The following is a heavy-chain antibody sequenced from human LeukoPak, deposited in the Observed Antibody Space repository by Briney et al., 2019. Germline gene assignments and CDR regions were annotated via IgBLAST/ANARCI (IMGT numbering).Heavy chain of an antibody. V-gene: IGHV3-30*02. D-gene: IGHD2-15*01. J-gene: IGHJ4*02. CDR2: IRYDGSKK. CDR3: ARGHGGHYDY. CDR1: GFTFSNYG. Sequence: GGSLRLSCAASGFTFSNYGMHWVRQAPGKGLEWVAFIRYDGSKKYYADSVKGRFTISRDNSKNTLYLQMNSLRAEDTAVYYCARGHGGHYDYWGQGTLVTVSS.